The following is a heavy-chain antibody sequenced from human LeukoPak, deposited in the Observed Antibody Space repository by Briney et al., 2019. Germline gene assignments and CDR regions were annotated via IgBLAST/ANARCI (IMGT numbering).Heavy chain of an antibody. Sequence: SVKVSCKASVGTFSSYAISWVRQAPGQGLEWMGGIIPIFGKANYAQKFQGRVTITTDESTSTAYMELSSLRSEDTAVYYCAVTGTTSRYYMDVWGKGTTVTVSS. J-gene: IGHJ6*03. CDR1: VGTFSSYA. CDR2: IIPIFGKA. CDR3: AVTGTTSRYYMDV. V-gene: IGHV1-69*05. D-gene: IGHD1-7*01.